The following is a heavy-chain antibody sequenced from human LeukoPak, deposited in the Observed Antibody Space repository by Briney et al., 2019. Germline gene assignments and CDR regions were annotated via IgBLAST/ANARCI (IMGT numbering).Heavy chain of an antibody. CDR3: AKATFASSWNLYFDY. CDR1: GFTFSNYS. CDR2: ISSSGGST. V-gene: IGHV3-23*01. Sequence: GGSLRLSCAASGFTFSNYSMNWVRQAPGKGLEWVSTISSSGGSTYYADSVKGRFTISRDNSKSTLYLQMNSLRAEDTAVYYCAKATFASSWNLYFDYWGQGTLAPVSS. J-gene: IGHJ4*02. D-gene: IGHD6-13*01.